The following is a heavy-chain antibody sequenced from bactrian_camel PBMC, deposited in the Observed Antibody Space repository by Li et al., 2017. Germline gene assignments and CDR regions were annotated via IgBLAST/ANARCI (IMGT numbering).Heavy chain of an antibody. V-gene: IGHV3S28*01. J-gene: IGHJ6*01. D-gene: IGHD6*01. CDR1: GFTFSNYY. CDR2: INSGGGST. Sequence: QLVESGGVLVQPGGSVRLSCAASGFTFSNYYMSWVRQAPGKGLEWVSAINSGGGSTYYADSVKGRFTISRDNAKNTLYLQMNSLKSEDTATYYCAVEGGAFSPYGGSSPVEEEFRYWGTGTQVTVS. CDR3: AVEGGAFSPYGGSSPVEEEFRY.